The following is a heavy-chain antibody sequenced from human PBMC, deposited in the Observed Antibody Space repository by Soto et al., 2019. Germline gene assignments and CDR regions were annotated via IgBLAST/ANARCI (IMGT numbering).Heavy chain of an antibody. CDR2: INHSGST. Sequence: PSETLSLTCAVYGGSFSGYYWSWIRQPPGKGLEWIGEINHSGSTNYNPSLKSRVAISVDTSKNQFSLKLSSVTAADTAVYYCARRPQLLGDCSGGSCYIDYWGQGTLVTVSS. D-gene: IGHD2-15*01. CDR3: ARRPQLLGDCSGGSCYIDY. J-gene: IGHJ4*02. V-gene: IGHV4-34*01. CDR1: GGSFSGYY.